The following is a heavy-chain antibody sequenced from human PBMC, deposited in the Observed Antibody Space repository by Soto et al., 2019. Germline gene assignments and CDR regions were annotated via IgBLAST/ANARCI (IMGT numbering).Heavy chain of an antibody. CDR3: AILYMLPLYYGMDV. V-gene: IGHV1-2*04. J-gene: IGHJ6*02. D-gene: IGHD2-2*02. CDR1: GYTFNGYY. CDR2: INPNSGGT. Sequence: GASVKGSCKASGYTFNGYYMHWVRQAPGQGLEWMGWINPNSGGTNYAQKFQGWVTMTRDTSISTAYMELSRLRSDDTAMYYCAILYMLPLYYGMDVWGQGATVTVSS.